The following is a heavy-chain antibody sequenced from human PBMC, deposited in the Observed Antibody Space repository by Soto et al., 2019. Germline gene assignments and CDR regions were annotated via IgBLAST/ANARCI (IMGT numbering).Heavy chain of an antibody. Sequence: QVQLVQSGAEVKKPGASVKVSCKASGYTFSTYAIDWVRQAPGQGLEWMGWLNPSNGNSRYSKKFQGRVTMTRDTSASTAYMELRNLTSEDTAVYYCARDPLNSRSGLDHWGQGALVTVSS. CDR1: GYTFSTYA. D-gene: IGHD3-10*01. CDR2: LNPSNGNS. J-gene: IGHJ5*02. CDR3: ARDPLNSRSGLDH. V-gene: IGHV1-3*01.